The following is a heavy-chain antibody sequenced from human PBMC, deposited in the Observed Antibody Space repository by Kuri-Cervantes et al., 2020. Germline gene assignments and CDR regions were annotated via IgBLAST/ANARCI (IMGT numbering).Heavy chain of an antibody. Sequence: KVSCKGSGYSFTSYWIGWVRQMPGKGLEWMGIIYPGDSDTRYSPSFQGQVTISADKSISTAYLQWSSLKASDTAMYYCARQGLARWLQLEAFDIWGQGTMVTVSS. CDR1: GYSFTSYW. CDR3: ARQGLARWLQLEAFDI. CDR2: IYPGDSDT. V-gene: IGHV5-51*01. D-gene: IGHD5-24*01. J-gene: IGHJ3*02.